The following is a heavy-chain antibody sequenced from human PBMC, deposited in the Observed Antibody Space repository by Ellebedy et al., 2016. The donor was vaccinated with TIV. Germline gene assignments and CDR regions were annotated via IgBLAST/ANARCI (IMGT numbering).Heavy chain of an antibody. CDR3: ARANYYDSSGYYKDAFDI. D-gene: IGHD3-22*01. J-gene: IGHJ3*02. CDR1: GGSFSGYY. Sequence: SETLSLTXAVYGGSFSGYYWSWIRQPPGKGLEWIGEINHSGSTNYNPSLKSRVTISVDTSKNQFSLKLSSVTAADTAVYYCARANYYDSSGYYKDAFDIWGQGTMVTVSS. V-gene: IGHV4-34*01. CDR2: INHSGST.